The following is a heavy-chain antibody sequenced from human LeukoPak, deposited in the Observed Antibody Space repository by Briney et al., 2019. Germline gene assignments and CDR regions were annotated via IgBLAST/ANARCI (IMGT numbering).Heavy chain of an antibody. Sequence: GGSLRLSCAASGFTFTTYGMHWVRQAPGKGLEWVAYIRYDGGTKFYADSVKGRFTISRDNSKSTLFLQMNSLTTEDTALYYCARTAAIEHLDYWGLGTLVTVSS. J-gene: IGHJ4*02. V-gene: IGHV3-30*02. CDR1: GFTFTTYG. CDR2: IRYDGGTK. CDR3: ARTAAIEHLDY. D-gene: IGHD2-2*01.